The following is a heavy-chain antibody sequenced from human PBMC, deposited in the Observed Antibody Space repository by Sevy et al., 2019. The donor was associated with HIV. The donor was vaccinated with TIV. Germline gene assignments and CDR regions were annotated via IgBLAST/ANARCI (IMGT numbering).Heavy chain of an antibody. D-gene: IGHD2-2*01. CDR3: ARHCGSTSCSHAFDI. V-gene: IGHV4-34*01. CDR2: INHSGST. Sequence: SETLSLTYAVYAGSFSGYYWSWIRQPPGKGLEWIGEINHSGSTNYNPSLKSRVTISVDTSKNQFSLKLSSVTAADTAVYYCARHCGSTSCSHAFDIWGQGTMVTVSS. CDR1: AGSFSGYY. J-gene: IGHJ3*02.